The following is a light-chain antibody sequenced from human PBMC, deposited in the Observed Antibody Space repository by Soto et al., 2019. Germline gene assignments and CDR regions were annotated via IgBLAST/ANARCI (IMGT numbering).Light chain of an antibody. Sequence: EIVLTQSPGTLSLSPGERATLSCRASQSVSSNFLAWYQRKLGQAPRLLIYGASSRATGVPDRFRGSVSGTDFTLTITRLEPEDFAVYYCQQYGSSPTFGQGTKVEIK. CDR1: QSVSSNF. CDR2: GAS. J-gene: IGKJ1*01. V-gene: IGKV3-20*01. CDR3: QQYGSSPT.